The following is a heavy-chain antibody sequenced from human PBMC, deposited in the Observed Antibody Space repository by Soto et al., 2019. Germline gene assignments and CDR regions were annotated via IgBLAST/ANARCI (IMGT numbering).Heavy chain of an antibody. CDR3: GALNYGADDC. V-gene: IGHV3-30*03. Sequence: QVQLVESGGGVVGPGRSLRLSCAASGLPFSSYGMHWVRQAPGKGLECVAIIPHDGSYKYHVDSVKGRFTSASDNSDNTLYLEIDSLRPEDTALYYCGALNYGADDCWGQVTLVTVAS. CDR1: GLPFSSYG. D-gene: IGHD4-17*01. CDR2: IPHDGSYK. J-gene: IGHJ4*02.